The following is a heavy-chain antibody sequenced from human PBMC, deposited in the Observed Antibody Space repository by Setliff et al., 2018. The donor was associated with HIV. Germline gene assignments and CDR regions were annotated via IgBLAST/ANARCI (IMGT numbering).Heavy chain of an antibody. Sequence: SETLSLTCTVSGGSISSGSYYWSWIRQPAGKGLEWIGHIYTSGSTNYNPSLKSRVTISVDTSKNQFSLKLSSVTAADTAMYYCARAGDSRAYYSLDSWGQGTLVTVSS. CDR3: ARAGDSRAYYSLDS. CDR1: GGSISSGSYY. CDR2: IYTSGST. J-gene: IGHJ4*02. D-gene: IGHD3-22*01. V-gene: IGHV4-61*09.